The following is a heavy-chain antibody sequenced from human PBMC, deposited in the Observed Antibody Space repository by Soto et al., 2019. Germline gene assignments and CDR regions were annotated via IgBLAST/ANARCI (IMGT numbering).Heavy chain of an antibody. CDR1: GFIFSRYA. J-gene: IGHJ4*02. Sequence: EIQLLESGGGLAQPGGSLRLSCAASGFIFSRYAMTWVRQAPGKGLEWVSSITGGGDSTYYADSVRGRFTISRDVSAKTLYLQMNSLRAEDTALYYCAKNSDIHGPYFFDYWGQGSLVTVSS. D-gene: IGHD1-26*01. CDR2: ITGGGDST. V-gene: IGHV3-23*01. CDR3: AKNSDIHGPYFFDY.